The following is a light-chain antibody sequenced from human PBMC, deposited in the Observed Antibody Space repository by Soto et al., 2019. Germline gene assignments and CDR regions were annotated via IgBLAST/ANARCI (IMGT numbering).Light chain of an antibody. Sequence: EIVMTQSPANLSVSPGERATLSCRASQSVSSNLAWYQQKPGQGPRLLIYGASTRATGIPARFSGSGSGTECTLTISSLQSEDFAVYYCQQYNKWPPYTFAQGTKVEIK. CDR1: QSVSSN. CDR2: GAS. CDR3: QQYNKWPPYT. V-gene: IGKV3-15*01. J-gene: IGKJ2*01.